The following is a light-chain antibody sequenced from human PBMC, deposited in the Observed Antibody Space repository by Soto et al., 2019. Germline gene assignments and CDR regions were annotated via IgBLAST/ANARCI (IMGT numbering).Light chain of an antibody. CDR1: QSIIKW. CDR3: HQYNNYPWT. V-gene: IGKV1-5*01. Sequence: DIQMTQSPSTMSASVGDRATITCRNSQSIIKWLAWFQQKAGKAPKLLIYDASSLQTGVPSRFSGSGSGTEFTLTISSLQPDDFATYYCHQYNNYPWTFGQGTKVDI. CDR2: DAS. J-gene: IGKJ1*01.